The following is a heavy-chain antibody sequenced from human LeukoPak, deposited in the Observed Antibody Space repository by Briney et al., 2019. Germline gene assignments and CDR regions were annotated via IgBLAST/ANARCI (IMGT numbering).Heavy chain of an antibody. CDR1: GGSISSSSYY. D-gene: IGHD6-13*01. CDR2: ISGSGGST. J-gene: IGHJ4*02. V-gene: IGHV3-23*01. CDR3: ARDVEYSSSWYFDY. Sequence: ETLSLTCTVSGGSISSSSYYWGWLRQPPGKGLEWVSAISGSGGSTYYADSVKGRFTISRDNSKNTLYLQMNSLRAEDTAVYYCARDVEYSSSWYFDYWGQGTLVTVSS.